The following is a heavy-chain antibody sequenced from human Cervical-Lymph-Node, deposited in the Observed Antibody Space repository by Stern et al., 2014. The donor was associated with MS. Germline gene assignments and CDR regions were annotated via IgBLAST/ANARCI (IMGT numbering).Heavy chain of an antibody. V-gene: IGHV1-69*01. J-gene: IGHJ4*02. CDR2: IIPIFGTA. CDR1: GGTFSSYA. Sequence: VQLVESGAEVKKPGSSVKVSCKASGGTFSSYAIRWVRQAPGQGLEWVGGIIPIFGTANYAQKFQGRVTITADESTSTAYMELSSLRSEDTAVYYCASSDTAGRSAVFDYWGQGTLVTVSS. CDR3: ASSDTAGRSAVFDY. D-gene: IGHD5-18*01.